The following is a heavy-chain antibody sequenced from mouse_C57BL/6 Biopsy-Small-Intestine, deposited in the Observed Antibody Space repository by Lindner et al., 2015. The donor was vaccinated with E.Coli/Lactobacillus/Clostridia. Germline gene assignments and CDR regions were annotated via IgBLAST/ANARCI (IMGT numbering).Heavy chain of an antibody. Sequence: SVKVSCKASGYTFTSYYMHWVRQAPGQGLEWMGIINPSGGSTSYAQKFQDRVTMTRDTSISTSYMEISSLRSDDTAFYYCARDGISSTPDFDYWGQGTLVTVSS. CDR1: GYTFTSYY. CDR3: ARDGISSTPDFDY. V-gene: IGHV1-64*01. J-gene: IGHJ4*01. D-gene: IGHD2-1*01. CDR2: INPSGGST.